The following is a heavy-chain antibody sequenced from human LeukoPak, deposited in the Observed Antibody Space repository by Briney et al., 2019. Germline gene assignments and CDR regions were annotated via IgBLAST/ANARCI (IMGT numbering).Heavy chain of an antibody. CDR1: GGSFSGYY. CDR2: INHSGST. V-gene: IGHV4-34*01. Sequence: SETLSLTCAVYGGSFSGYYWSWIRQPPGKGLEWIGEINHSGSTKYNPSLKSRVNISEDTSKQQFSLKLSSVTAADTAVYYCARGQYSSSPVFDFWGQGTLVTVSS. CDR3: ARGQYSSSPVFDF. J-gene: IGHJ4*02. D-gene: IGHD6-6*01.